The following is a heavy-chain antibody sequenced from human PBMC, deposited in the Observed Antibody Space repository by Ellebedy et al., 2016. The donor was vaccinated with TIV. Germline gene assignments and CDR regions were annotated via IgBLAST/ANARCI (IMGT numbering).Heavy chain of an antibody. V-gene: IGHV5-51*01. D-gene: IGHD6-6*01. CDR1: GYSFTDHW. J-gene: IGHJ3*01. CDR3: ARHRGSSSSDAFDV. CDR2: IYPYGSDT. Sequence: GESLKISCKTSGYSFTDHWIAWVRQMPGKGLEWMAIIYPYGSDTTYSPSLQGQVTVSVDKSSNTAYLQWNSLKASDTAMYYCARHRGSSSSDAFDVWGQGTMVTVSS.